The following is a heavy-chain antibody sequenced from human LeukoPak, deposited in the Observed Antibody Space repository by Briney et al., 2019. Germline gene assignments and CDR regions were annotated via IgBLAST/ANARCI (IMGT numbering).Heavy chain of an antibody. J-gene: IGHJ4*02. CDR2: SNKDGSEK. CDR1: GFTFTNYW. V-gene: IGHV3-7*01. CDR3: ARDPVQDFDF. Sequence: GGSLRLSCAASGFTFTNYWMTWVRQAPGKGLEWVANSNKDGSEKQYVDSVKGRFTISRDNPKNSVYLQMSSLRVEDSAVYYCARDPVQDFDFWGQGIMVTVSS.